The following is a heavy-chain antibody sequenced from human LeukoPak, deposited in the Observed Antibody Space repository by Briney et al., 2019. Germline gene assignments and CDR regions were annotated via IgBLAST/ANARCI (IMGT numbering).Heavy chain of an antibody. CDR1: GFTFSSYS. V-gene: IGHV3-30-3*01. CDR2: ISYDGSNK. J-gene: IGHJ3*02. Sequence: GRSLRLSCAASGFTFSSYSMHWVRQAPGKGLDWVAVISYDGSNKYYADSVKGRFTISRDNSKNTLYLQMNSLRAEDTAVYYCARDREMATIVSDAFDIWGQGTMVTVSS. D-gene: IGHD5-24*01. CDR3: ARDREMATIVSDAFDI.